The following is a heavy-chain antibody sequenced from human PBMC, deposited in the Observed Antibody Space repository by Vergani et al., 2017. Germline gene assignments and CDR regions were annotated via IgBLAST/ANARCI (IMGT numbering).Heavy chain of an antibody. CDR3: AREGTTGTTLSQPFDY. D-gene: IGHD1-1*01. J-gene: IGHJ4*02. Sequence: QVQLVQSGAEVKKPGASVKVSCKASGYTFTGYYMHWVRQAPGQGLEWMGWINPNSGGTNYAQKFQGRVTITADKSTSTAYMELSSLRSEDTAVYYCAREGTTGTTLSQPFDYWGQGTLVTVSS. CDR1: GYTFTGYY. CDR2: INPNSGGT. V-gene: IGHV1-2*02.